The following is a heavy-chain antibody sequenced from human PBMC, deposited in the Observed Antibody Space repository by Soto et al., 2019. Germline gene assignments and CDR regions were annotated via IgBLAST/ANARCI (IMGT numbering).Heavy chain of an antibody. D-gene: IGHD3-22*01. J-gene: IGHJ5*02. CDR1: GGSISSRDFY. Sequence: PSETLSVTCTVSGGSISSRDFYWGWLRQPPGKGLDFIGSMYYSGTTYYNPSLKNRITISVDTSKNQFSLKLISVTAADTAVYYCAVVDSTGNWFDPWGQGALVTVSS. CDR3: AVVDSTGNWFDP. V-gene: IGHV4-39*01. CDR2: MYYSGTT.